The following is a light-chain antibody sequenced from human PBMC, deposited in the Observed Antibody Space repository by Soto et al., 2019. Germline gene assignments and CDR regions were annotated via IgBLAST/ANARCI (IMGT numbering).Light chain of an antibody. V-gene: IGKV3-15*01. CDR3: QEYNTWPWT. Sequence: ETVMTQSPATLSVSPGERATLSCRASQSVNSNLAWYQQKPGQAPRVLIYGASTRATGIPDRFSGSGSGTEFILTISSLQSEDFAVSYCQEYNTWPWTFGQGTKV. CDR2: GAS. CDR1: QSVNSN. J-gene: IGKJ1*01.